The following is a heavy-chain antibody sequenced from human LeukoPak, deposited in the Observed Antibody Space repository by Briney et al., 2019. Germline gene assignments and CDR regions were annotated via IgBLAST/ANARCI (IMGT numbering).Heavy chain of an antibody. CDR1: GGSISSGDYF. Sequence: SQTLSLTCTVSGGSISSGDYFWSWIRQPPGKGLEWIGYIYYSGSTYYNPSLKSRVTISVDTSKNQFSLKLSSVTAADTAVYYCARYDSSGCDFDYWGQGTLVTVSS. D-gene: IGHD3-22*01. CDR3: ARYDSSGCDFDY. V-gene: IGHV4-30-4*01. J-gene: IGHJ4*02. CDR2: IYYSGST.